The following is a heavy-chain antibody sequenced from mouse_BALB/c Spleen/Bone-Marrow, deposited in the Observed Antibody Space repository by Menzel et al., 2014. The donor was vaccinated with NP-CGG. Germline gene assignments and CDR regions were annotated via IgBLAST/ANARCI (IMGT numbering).Heavy chain of an antibody. Sequence: EVQPQQSGAELVKPGASVKLSCTASGFNIKDTYMHWVKQRPEQGLEWIGRIDPANGNTKYDPKFQGKATITADTSSNTAYLQLSSLTSEDTAVYYCARWGITTGFAYWGQGTLVTVSA. J-gene: IGHJ3*01. CDR3: ARWGITTGFAY. CDR2: IDPANGNT. CDR1: GFNIKDTY. D-gene: IGHD2-4*01. V-gene: IGHV14-3*02.